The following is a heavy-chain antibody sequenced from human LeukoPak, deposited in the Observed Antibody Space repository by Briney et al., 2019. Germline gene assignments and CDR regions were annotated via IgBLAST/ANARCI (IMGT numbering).Heavy chain of an antibody. CDR1: GGSFSGYY. J-gene: IGHJ4*02. CDR3: ARGTRNYKAFDY. D-gene: IGHD4-11*01. V-gene: IGHV4-34*01. Sequence: SETLSLTCAVYGGSFSGYYWSWIRQPPGKGLEWIGEINHSGSTNYNPSLKSRVTISADTSKNQFSLKLSSVTAADTAVYYCARGTRNYKAFDYWGQGTLVTVSS. CDR2: INHSGST.